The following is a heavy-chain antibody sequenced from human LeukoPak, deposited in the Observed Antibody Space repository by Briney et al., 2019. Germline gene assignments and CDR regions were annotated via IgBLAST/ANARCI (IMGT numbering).Heavy chain of an antibody. D-gene: IGHD2-2*01. Sequence: ASVKVSCTASGYRFVNYGISWVRQAPGQGLQWVGWISASHGNTYYTQEFQGRVTMTTDTSTTTAFMELRGLRSDDTAVYYCARDRSQELVVVPAARRGHNWFDPWGQGTLVTVSS. CDR2: ISASHGNT. J-gene: IGHJ5*02. V-gene: IGHV1-18*01. CDR3: ARDRSQELVVVPAARRGHNWFDP. CDR1: GYRFVNYG.